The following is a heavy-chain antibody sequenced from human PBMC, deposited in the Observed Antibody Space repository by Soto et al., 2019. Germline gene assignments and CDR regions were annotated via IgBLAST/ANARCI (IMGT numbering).Heavy chain of an antibody. CDR3: ATHRSGRFLEWLPEGSSGY. CDR1: GYTLTDLS. D-gene: IGHD3-3*01. CDR2: FDPEDGET. J-gene: IGHJ4*02. Sequence: ASVKVSCKVSGYTLTDLSMQWVRQAPGKGLEWMGGFDPEDGETIYAQKFQGRVTMTEDTATDTAYMELSSLRSEDTAVYYCATHRSGRFLEWLPEGSSGYWGQGTLVTVSS. V-gene: IGHV1-24*01.